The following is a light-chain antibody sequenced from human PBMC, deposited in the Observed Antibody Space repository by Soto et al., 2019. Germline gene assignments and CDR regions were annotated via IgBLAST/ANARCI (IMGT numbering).Light chain of an antibody. J-gene: IGKJ5*01. CDR3: QQLKSFPIT. V-gene: IGKV1-9*01. CDR1: QGISSY. Sequence: DIQLTQSPSFLSASVGDRVTITCRASQGISSYLAWYQRKPGKAPRLLIYAASTLQSGVPSRFSGSGSGTEVTLTISSLQPEDFSTDYCQQLKSFPITFGQGTRLEIK. CDR2: AAS.